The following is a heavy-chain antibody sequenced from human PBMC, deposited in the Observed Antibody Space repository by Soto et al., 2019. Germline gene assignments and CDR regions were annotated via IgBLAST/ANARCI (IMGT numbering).Heavy chain of an antibody. CDR1: GFTFSSYG. V-gene: IGHV3-33*01. Sequence: QVQLVESGGGVVQPGRSLRLSCAASGFTFSSYGMHWVRQAPGKGLEWVAVIWFDGSNKYYADSVKGRFTISRDNSKNTLYLQMNSLRADDTAVYYCARDRGYSGDDSPRFYYGMGVWGRGTTGTVSS. CDR3: ARDRGYSGDDSPRFYYGMGV. D-gene: IGHD5-12*01. CDR2: IWFDGSNK. J-gene: IGHJ6*02.